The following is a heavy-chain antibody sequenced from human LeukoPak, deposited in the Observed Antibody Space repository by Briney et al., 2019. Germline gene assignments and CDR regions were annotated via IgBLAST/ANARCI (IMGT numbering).Heavy chain of an antibody. CDR1: GGSISSGGYS. Sequence: SETLSLTCYVSGGSISSGGYSWTWVRQPPGKGLEWVGYIYHGGSTYCNPSLKSRLTIPIDTSKNQFSLKLSSVTAADTAVYYCARQGYYYYGIDVWGQGTTVTVSS. V-gene: IGHV4-30-2*01. CDR3: ARQGYYYYGIDV. J-gene: IGHJ6*02. CDR2: IYHGGST.